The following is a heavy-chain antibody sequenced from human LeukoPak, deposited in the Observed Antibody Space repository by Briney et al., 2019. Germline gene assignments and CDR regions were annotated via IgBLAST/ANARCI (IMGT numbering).Heavy chain of an antibody. CDR3: AKSDLQWLARGAFDI. CDR2: SSGSAGST. D-gene: IGHD6-19*01. V-gene: IGHV3-23*01. J-gene: IGHJ3*02. CDR1: GFTFSSYA. Sequence: GGSLRLSCAASGFTFSSYAMSWVRQAPGKGLDWVASSGSAGSTNYADSVKGRFTISRDNSRNTLYLQMNSLRAEDTAVYYCAKSDLQWLARGAFDIWGQGTMVTVSS.